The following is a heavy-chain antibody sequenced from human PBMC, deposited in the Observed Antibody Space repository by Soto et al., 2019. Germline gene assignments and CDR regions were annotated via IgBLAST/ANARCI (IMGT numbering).Heavy chain of an antibody. D-gene: IGHD3-22*01. J-gene: IGHJ4*02. CDR3: ARGWGYDSTDYYYAY. CDR1: GGTFSRHA. V-gene: IGHV1-69*01. CDR2: IIPIFGTA. Sequence: QVQLVQSGAEVRKPGSSVKVSCKASGGTFSRHAISWVRQAPGQGLEWMGEIIPIFGTANHAQKFQGRVTIIADESTSTVYMELSSLRSEDTAIYYCARGWGYDSTDYYYAYWGQGTLVIVSS.